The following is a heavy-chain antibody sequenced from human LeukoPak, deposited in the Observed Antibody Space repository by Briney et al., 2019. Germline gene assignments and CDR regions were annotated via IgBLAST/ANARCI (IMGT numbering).Heavy chain of an antibody. CDR2: IYYSGST. V-gene: IGHV4-4*07. CDR1: GGSISSYY. CDR3: ARDRRGHDYGLFYYYYYGMDV. Sequence: SETLSLTCTVSGGSISSYYWSWIRQPAGKGLEWIGSIYYSGSTYYNPSLKSRVTISVDTSKNQFSLKLSSVTAADTAVYYCARDRRGHDYGLFYYYYYGMDVWGQGTTVTVSS. D-gene: IGHD4-17*01. J-gene: IGHJ6*02.